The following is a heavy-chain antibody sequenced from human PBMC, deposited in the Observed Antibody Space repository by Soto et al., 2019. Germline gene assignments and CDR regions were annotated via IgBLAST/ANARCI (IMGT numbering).Heavy chain of an antibody. CDR2: ISPRAGST. D-gene: IGHD2-21*02. CDR1: GFSFRDYF. CDR3: AKEEVVVTSVPAPYYFDY. Sequence: PGGSLRLSCAASGFSFRDYFMSWVRQAPGKGLEWVSAISPRAGSTYYADSVKGRFTISRDNSKNTLYLQVNSLRAEDTAVYYCAKEEVVVTSVPAPYYFDYWGQGVLVTVSS. V-gene: IGHV3-23*01. J-gene: IGHJ4*02.